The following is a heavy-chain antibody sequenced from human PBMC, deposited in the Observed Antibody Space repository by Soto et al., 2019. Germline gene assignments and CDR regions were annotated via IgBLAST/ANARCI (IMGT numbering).Heavy chain of an antibody. V-gene: IGHV1-69*01. CDR2: IIPLFRTA. CDR3: ARDMGTVPRVDP. Sequence: QVQLVQSGTEVKKPGSSVRVSCKASGGTFSSFDITWVRQAPGQGLEWMGGIIPLFRTANYPQKFQGRIAITADASTNTAYMELYSLRYEDTAVYYCARDMGTVPRVDPWGQGTLVTVSS. CDR1: GGTFSSFD. J-gene: IGHJ5*02. D-gene: IGHD4-17*01.